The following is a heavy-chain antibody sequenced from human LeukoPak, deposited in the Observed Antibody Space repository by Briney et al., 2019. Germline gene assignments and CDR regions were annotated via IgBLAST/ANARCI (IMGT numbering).Heavy chain of an antibody. CDR3: ARDREYSYGPPDLGY. CDR1: GFTFSSYA. J-gene: IGHJ4*02. Sequence: GGSLRLSCAASGFTFSSYAMTWVRQAPGKGLEWVSSISSSSSYIYYADSVKGRFTISRDNAKNSLYLQMNSLRAEDTAVYYCARDREYSYGPPDLGYWGQGTLVTVPS. D-gene: IGHD5-18*01. V-gene: IGHV3-21*01. CDR2: ISSSSSYI.